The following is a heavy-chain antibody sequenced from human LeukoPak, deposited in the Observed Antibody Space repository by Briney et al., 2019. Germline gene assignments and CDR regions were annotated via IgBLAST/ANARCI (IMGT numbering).Heavy chain of an antibody. CDR2: INHSGST. CDR3: ARWGPIVVVPGSGSHHDY. D-gene: IGHD2-2*01. CDR1: GGSFSGYY. V-gene: IGHV4-34*01. J-gene: IGHJ4*02. Sequence: SETLSLTCAVYGGSFSGYYWSWIRQPPGKGLEWIGGINHSGSTNYNPSLKSRVTISVDTSKNQFSLKLSSVTAADTAVYYCARWGPIVVVPGSGSHHDYWGQGTLVTVSS.